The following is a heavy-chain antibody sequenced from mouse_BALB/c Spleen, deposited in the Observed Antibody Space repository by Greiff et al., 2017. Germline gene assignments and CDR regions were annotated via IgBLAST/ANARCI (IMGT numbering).Heavy chain of an antibody. J-gene: IGHJ3*01. Sequence: EVKLMESGGGLVKPGGSLKLSCAASGFAFSSYDMSWVRQTPEKRLEWVAYISSGGGSTYYPDTVKGRFTISRDNAKNTLYLQMSSLKSEDTAMYYCTREEYGNFRWGQGTLVTVSA. CDR2: ISSGGGST. V-gene: IGHV5-12-1*01. D-gene: IGHD2-10*02. CDR3: TREEYGNFR. CDR1: GFAFSSYD.